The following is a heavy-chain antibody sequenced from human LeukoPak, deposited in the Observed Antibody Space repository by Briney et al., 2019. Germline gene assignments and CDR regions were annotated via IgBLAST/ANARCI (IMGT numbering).Heavy chain of an antibody. CDR1: GGSISSGGYY. D-gene: IGHD3-22*01. CDR2: IYYSGSH. J-gene: IGHJ4*02. V-gene: IGHV4-31*03. CDR3: ARVGSSGYYSVDY. Sequence: PSQTLSLTCTVPGGSISSGGYYWSWIRQHPGKGLEWIGYIYYSGSHYYNPSLKSRVTISVDTSKNQFSLKLSSVTAADTAVYYCARVGSSGYYSVDYWGQGTLVTVSS.